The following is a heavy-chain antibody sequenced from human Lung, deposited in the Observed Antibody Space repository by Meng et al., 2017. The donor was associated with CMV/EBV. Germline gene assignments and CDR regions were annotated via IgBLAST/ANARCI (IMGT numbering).Heavy chain of an antibody. CDR3: ARDSPLDGYSLLDY. J-gene: IGHJ4*02. V-gene: IGHV7-4-1*02. CDR2: IDPNTGNP. Sequence: VQVVQSGSELKTPGAPVEFSFRPSVYTFTSYAINWVRKALRQWPDWMIGIDPNTGNPTYDQDFTGRFVFSLDTSVSTAYLQINSLRPDDTAVYYCARDSPLDGYSLLDYWGQGTLVTVSS. CDR1: VYTFTSYA. D-gene: IGHD5-24*01.